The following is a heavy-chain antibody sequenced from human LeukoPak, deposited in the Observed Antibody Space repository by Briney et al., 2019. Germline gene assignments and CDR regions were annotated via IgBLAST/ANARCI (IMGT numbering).Heavy chain of an antibody. Sequence: SEPLSLTCTVSGYSISSGYYCGWSRQPPGKGLARIGSIYHSGSTYYNPSLKSRVTISVDPSKNQFSLKLSSVTAADTAVYYCERVWLMGVDYWGQGTLVTVSS. J-gene: IGHJ4*02. V-gene: IGHV4-38-2*02. D-gene: IGHD3-9*01. CDR1: GYSISSGYY. CDR2: IYHSGST. CDR3: ERVWLMGVDY.